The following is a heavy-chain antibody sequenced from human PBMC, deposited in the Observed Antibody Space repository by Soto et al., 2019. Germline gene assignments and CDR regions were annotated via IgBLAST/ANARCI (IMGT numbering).Heavy chain of an antibody. CDR3: ARDFYGGYTYGPGDY. V-gene: IGHV3-7*01. Sequence: EVQLVESGGGLVQPGGSLRLSCAASGFMFSAYWMSWVRQAPGKGLEWVANIHGDGGKIYYVDSVKGRFTISRDNAKRSLYIQMNSLRAEDTAVYYCARDFYGGYTYGPGDYWGQGALVAVSS. D-gene: IGHD5-18*01. CDR1: GFMFSAYW. J-gene: IGHJ4*02. CDR2: IHGDGGKI.